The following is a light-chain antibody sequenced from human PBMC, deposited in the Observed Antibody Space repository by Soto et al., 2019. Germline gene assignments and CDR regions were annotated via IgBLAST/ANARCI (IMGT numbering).Light chain of an antibody. Sequence: DIQMTQSPSSLSASVGDRVTISCQASQDINNYLNWYQQKPGKAPKLLIYDASKLETGVPSRFSGSGSGTDFTFTISSLQPEDIATYYCQQYGDLPPTFGGGTKVEIK. J-gene: IGKJ4*01. CDR3: QQYGDLPPT. CDR1: QDINNY. V-gene: IGKV1-33*01. CDR2: DAS.